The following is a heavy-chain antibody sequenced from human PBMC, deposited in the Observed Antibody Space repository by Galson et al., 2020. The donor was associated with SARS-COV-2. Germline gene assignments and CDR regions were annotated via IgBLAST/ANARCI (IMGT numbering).Heavy chain of an antibody. V-gene: IGHV3-66*02. Sequence: GESLKISCAASGFTVSSNYMSWVRQAPGKGLEWVSVLYSGGSTYYADSVKGRFTISRDNSKNTVYLQMNSLRAEDTAVYYCARGGNYYDNGGWGQGTLVTVSS. CDR1: GFTVSSNY. D-gene: IGHD3-10*01. CDR2: LYSGGST. J-gene: IGHJ4*02. CDR3: ARGGNYYDNGG.